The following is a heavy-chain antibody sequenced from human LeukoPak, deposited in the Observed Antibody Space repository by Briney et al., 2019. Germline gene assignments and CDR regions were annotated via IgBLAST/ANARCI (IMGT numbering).Heavy chain of an antibody. V-gene: IGHV3-66*02. D-gene: IGHD2-8*01. J-gene: IGHJ4*02. CDR1: GFTVSSNY. Sequence: PGGSLRLSCAASGFTVSSNYMSWVRQAPGKGLEWVSVIYSGGSTYYADSVKGRFTISRDNSKNTLYLQMNSLRAEGTAVYYCARESEMEKSRAHFDHWGQGTLVTVSS. CDR2: IYSGGST. CDR3: ARESEMEKSRAHFDH.